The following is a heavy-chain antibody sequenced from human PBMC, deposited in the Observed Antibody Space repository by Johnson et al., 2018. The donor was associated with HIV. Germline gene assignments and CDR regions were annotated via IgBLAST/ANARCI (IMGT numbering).Heavy chain of an antibody. CDR1: GFTFSSYG. CDR3: AKWSIVGATFSDAFDI. V-gene: IGHV3-33*06. Sequence: QVQLVESGGGVVQPGRSLRLSCAASGFTFSSYGMHWVRQAPGKGLEWVAGMWYDGTKKNYADSVKGRFTISRDNSKNTLHLQMTSLRSEDTAVYYCAKWSIVGATFSDAFDIWGQGTMVTVSS. J-gene: IGHJ3*02. CDR2: MWYDGTKK. D-gene: IGHD1-26*01.